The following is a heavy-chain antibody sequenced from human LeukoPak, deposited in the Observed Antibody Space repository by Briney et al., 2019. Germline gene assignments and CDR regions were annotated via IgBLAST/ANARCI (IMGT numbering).Heavy chain of an antibody. Sequence: GGSLRLSCAASGLHFSGTAMSWVRQAPGKGLEWVSAISHDGMNAYYADSVKGRFTISRDNSKKTVSLEMSSLTAADPGVYYCAKDGAQYSSGPXXDPRGQGALVTVSP. CDR1: GLHFSGTA. J-gene: IGHJ5*02. V-gene: IGHV3-23*01. D-gene: IGHD6-19*01. CDR2: ISHDGMNA. CDR3: AKDGAQYSSGPXXDP.